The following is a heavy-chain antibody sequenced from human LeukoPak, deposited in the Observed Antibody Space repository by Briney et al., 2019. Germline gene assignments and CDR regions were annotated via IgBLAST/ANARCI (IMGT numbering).Heavy chain of an antibody. CDR1: GGSISSSSYY. Sequence: SETLSLTCTVSGGSISSSSYYWGWIRQPPGMGLEWIGSIYYTGSTYYKPSLKSRVIISVDTSKNQFSLRLTSVTAADTAVYYCARDYGDYLDAFDIWGQGTMVTVS. D-gene: IGHD4-17*01. CDR2: IYYTGST. CDR3: ARDYGDYLDAFDI. J-gene: IGHJ3*02. V-gene: IGHV4-39*07.